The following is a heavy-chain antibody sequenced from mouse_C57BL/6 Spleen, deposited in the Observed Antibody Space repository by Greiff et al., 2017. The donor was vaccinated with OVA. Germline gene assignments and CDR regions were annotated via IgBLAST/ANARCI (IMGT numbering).Heavy chain of an antibody. CDR2: IYPGDGDT. V-gene: IGHV1-80*01. Sequence: QVQLKESGAELVKPGASVKLSCKASGYTFTEYTIHWVKQRSGQGLEWIGQIYPGDGDTNYNGKFKGKATLTADKSSSTAYMQLSSLTSEDSAVYFCAYSNDAMDYWGQGTSVTVSS. CDR1: GYTFTEYT. D-gene: IGHD2-5*01. J-gene: IGHJ4*01. CDR3: AYSNDAMDY.